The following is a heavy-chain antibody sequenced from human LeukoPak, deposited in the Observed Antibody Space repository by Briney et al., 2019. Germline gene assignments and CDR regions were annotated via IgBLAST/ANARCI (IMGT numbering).Heavy chain of an antibody. CDR1: GFTFSSYA. CDR2: ISYDGSNK. V-gene: IGHV3-30-3*01. CDR3: ARALISDFLSDYGDSYYFDY. Sequence: GRSLRLSCAASGFTFSSYAMHWVRQAPGKGLEWVAVISYDGSNKYYADSVKGRFTISRDNSKNTPYLQMNSLRAEDTAVYYCARALISDFLSDYGDSYYFDYWGQGTLVTVSS. J-gene: IGHJ4*02. D-gene: IGHD4-17*01.